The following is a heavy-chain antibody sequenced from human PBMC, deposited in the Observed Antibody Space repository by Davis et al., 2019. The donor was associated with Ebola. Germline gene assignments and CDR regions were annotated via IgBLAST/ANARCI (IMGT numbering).Heavy chain of an antibody. V-gene: IGHV3-23*01. CDR2: ISGSGGST. Sequence: GESLKISCAASGFTFSSYAMSWVRQAPGKGLEWVSAISGSGGSTYYADSVKGRFTISRDNSKNTLYLQMNSLRAEDTAVYYCARDAELKYSSSWDFDYWGQGTLVTVSS. CDR1: GFTFSSYA. D-gene: IGHD6-13*01. CDR3: ARDAELKYSSSWDFDY. J-gene: IGHJ4*02.